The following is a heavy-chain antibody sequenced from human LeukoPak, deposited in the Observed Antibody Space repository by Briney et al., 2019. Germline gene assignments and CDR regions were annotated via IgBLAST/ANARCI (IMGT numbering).Heavy chain of an antibody. CDR2: ISYDGSNK. J-gene: IGHJ4*02. CDR1: GFTFSSYA. Sequence: GRSLRLSCAASGFTFSSYAMHWVRQAPGKGLEWVAVISYDGSNKYYADSVKGRFTISRDNSKNTLYLQMNSLRAEDTAVYYCARDPSNSGYELPGFFDYWGQGTLVTVSS. V-gene: IGHV3-30-3*01. D-gene: IGHD5-12*01. CDR3: ARDPSNSGYELPGFFDY.